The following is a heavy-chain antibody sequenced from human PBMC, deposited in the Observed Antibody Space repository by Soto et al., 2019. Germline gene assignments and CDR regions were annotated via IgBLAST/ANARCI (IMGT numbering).Heavy chain of an antibody. D-gene: IGHD6-6*01. J-gene: IGHJ4*02. V-gene: IGHV3-9*01. CDR3: AKGGSSSGRYSEY. CDR2: INWNSGNI. CDR1: GFTFNDYA. Sequence: EVQLVESGGGLVQPGGSLRLSCAASGFTFNDYAMHWVRQAPGKGLDWVSGINWNSGNIGYADSVKGRFTISRESAKNSLYLQMNSLRAEDTALYYCAKGGSSSGRYSEYCGQGTLVTVSS.